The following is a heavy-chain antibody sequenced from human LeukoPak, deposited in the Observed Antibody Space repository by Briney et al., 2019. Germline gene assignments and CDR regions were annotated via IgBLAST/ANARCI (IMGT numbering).Heavy chain of an antibody. CDR1: GFTFSSYG. Sequence: GGSLRLSCAASGFTFSSYGMHWVRQAPGKGLEWVAVISYDGSNKYYADSVKGRFTISRDNSKNTLYLQMNSLRAEDTAVYYCAKPRIVGALDYWGQGTLVTVSS. CDR3: AKPRIVGALDY. D-gene: IGHD1-26*01. V-gene: IGHV3-30*18. CDR2: ISYDGSNK. J-gene: IGHJ4*02.